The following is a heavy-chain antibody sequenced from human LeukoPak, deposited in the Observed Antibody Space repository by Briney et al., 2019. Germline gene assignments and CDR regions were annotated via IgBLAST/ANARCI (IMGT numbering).Heavy chain of an antibody. CDR1: GYTFTSYG. J-gene: IGHJ4*02. D-gene: IGHD3-16*02. V-gene: IGHV1-18*01. Sequence: ASVKASCKASGYTFTSYGISWVRQAPGQGLEWMGWISAYNGNTNYAQKLQGRVTMTTDTSTSTAYMELRSLRSDDTAAYYCARESHYDYVWGSYRTYYFDYWGQGTLVTVSS. CDR3: ARESHYDYVWGSYRTYYFDY. CDR2: ISAYNGNT.